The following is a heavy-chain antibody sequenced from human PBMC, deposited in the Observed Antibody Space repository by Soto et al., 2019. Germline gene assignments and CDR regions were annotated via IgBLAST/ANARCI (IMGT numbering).Heavy chain of an antibody. J-gene: IGHJ4*02. CDR3: ARVGSGWSPIDY. CDR1: GFSFSSYS. V-gene: IGHV3-48*02. CDR2: ISSSSSTI. Sequence: GGSLRLSCAASGFSFSSYSMDWVRQAPGKGLEWVLYISSSSSTIYYADSVKGRFTISRDNAKNSLYLQMNSLRDEDTAVYYCARVGSGWSPIDYWGQGTLVTVSS. D-gene: IGHD6-19*01.